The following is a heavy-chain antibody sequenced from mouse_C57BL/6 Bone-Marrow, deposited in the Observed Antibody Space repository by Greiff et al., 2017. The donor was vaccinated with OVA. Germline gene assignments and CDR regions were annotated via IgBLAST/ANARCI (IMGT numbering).Heavy chain of an antibody. J-gene: IGHJ2*01. CDR1: GYTFTSYG. D-gene: IGHD1-1*01. CDR3: ARRSHYYGSSPYYFDY. V-gene: IGHV1-81*01. Sequence: QVQLQQSGAELARPGASVKLSCKASGYTFTSYGISWVKQRTGQGLEWIGEIYPRSGNTYYNEKFKGKATLTADKSSSTAYMELRSLTSEDSAVYFCARRSHYYGSSPYYFDYWGQGTTLTVSS. CDR2: IYPRSGNT.